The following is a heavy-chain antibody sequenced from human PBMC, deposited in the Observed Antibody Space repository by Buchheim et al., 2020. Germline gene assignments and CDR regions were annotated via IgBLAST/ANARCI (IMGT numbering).Heavy chain of an antibody. CDR2: IWYGGSNQ. CDR3: ARGAGTAAGRPDY. V-gene: IGHV3-33*01. D-gene: IGHD6-13*01. J-gene: IGHJ4*02. Sequence: QVQLVESGGGVVQPGTSLRLSCGASGFTFSHYGMHWVRQAPGKGLEWVALIWYGGSNQYYGDSVKGRFTISRDDSKKTLYLQINSLRLEDTAVYYCARGAGTAAGRPDYWGQGT. CDR1: GFTFSHYG.